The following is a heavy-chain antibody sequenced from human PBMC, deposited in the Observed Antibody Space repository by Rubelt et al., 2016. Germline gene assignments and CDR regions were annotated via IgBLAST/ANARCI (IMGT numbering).Heavy chain of an antibody. V-gene: IGHV1-18*01. Sequence: QVQLVQSGVEVKKPGASVKVSCKASGYSFTSYGISWVRQAPGQGLEWMGWTSAYSGNTNYAQKFQGRVTMTKDTSTSTAYMELRSLGSDDTAGDYCARDRGITITRDWFDPWGQGTLVTVSS. CDR2: TSAYSGNT. D-gene: IGHD1-20*01. CDR3: ARDRGITITRDWFDP. CDR1: GYSFTSYG. J-gene: IGHJ5*02.